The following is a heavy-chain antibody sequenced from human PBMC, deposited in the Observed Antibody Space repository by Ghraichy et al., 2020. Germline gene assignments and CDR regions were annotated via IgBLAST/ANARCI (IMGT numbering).Heavy chain of an antibody. J-gene: IGHJ4*02. CDR3: ARVGGYSDYYFDY. D-gene: IGHD4-11*01. V-gene: IGHV3-72*01. CDR1: GFTFSDHY. Sequence: SCVASGFTFSDHYMDWVRQAPGKGLEWVGRSRNKANSYTTEYAASVKGRFTTSRDDSKNSLYLQMNSLKTEDTAVYYCARVGGYSDYYFDYWGQGTLVTVSS. CDR2: SRNKANSYTT.